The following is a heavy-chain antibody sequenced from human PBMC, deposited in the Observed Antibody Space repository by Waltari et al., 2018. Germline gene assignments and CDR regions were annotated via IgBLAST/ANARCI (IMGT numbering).Heavy chain of an antibody. Sequence: QLQLQESGPGLVKPSGTLSLSCAVSGDSVTSPNWWSWVRQSPQRGLEWLGQVLSTGKANSSPPFASRVTMSLDASNNHFSLKLTSATAADTAVYYCARDRGRGLYLDVWGPGTLVTVSP. CDR2: VLSTGKA. V-gene: IGHV4-4*02. CDR3: ARDRGRGLYLDV. J-gene: IGHJ4*02. CDR1: GDSVTSPNW. D-gene: IGHD2-15*01.